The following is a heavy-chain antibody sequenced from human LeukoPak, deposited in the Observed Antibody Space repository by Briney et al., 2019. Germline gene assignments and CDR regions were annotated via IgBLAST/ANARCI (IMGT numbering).Heavy chain of an antibody. D-gene: IGHD3-16*02. CDR1: GFTFSDHD. CDR3: ARALEGNDRPLVS. J-gene: IGHJ4*02. V-gene: IGHV3-13*01. CDR2: IGTAGDT. Sequence: GGSLRLSCVASGFTFSDHDMHWVRHGTGRGLEWVSAIGTAGDTYYPGAVKGRFTISREDAKNSLYLQMNNLRTGDTAVYYCARALEGNDRPLVSRGQGTLVTVSS.